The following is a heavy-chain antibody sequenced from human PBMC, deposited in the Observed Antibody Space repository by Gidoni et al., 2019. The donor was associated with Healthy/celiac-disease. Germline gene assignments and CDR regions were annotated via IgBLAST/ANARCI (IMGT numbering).Heavy chain of an antibody. CDR3: ARDQPNGDYSLDY. D-gene: IGHD4-17*01. J-gene: IGHJ4*02. Sequence: QVQLQESGSGLVKPSETLSLTCTVSGGSISSYYWSWIRQPPGKGLAWIGYIYYSGSTNYNPSLKSRVTISVDTSKNQFSLKLSSVTAADTAVYYCARDQPNGDYSLDYWGQGTLVTVSS. V-gene: IGHV4-59*01. CDR1: GGSISSYY. CDR2: IYYSGST.